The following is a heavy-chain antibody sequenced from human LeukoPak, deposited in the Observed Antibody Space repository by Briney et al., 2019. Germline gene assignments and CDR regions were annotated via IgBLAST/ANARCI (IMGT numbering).Heavy chain of an antibody. CDR2: LYFSGSS. CDR1: GGSVTGGIYY. J-gene: IGHJ6*03. CDR3: ARCSTCSGGSYYQTYYYYYMDV. Sequence: PSETLSLTCTVSGGSVTGGIYYWGWIRQPPGRGLEWIGSLYFSGSSYYNPSLKSRVTISIDTSKNQLSLKVTSVTAADTAVYYCARCSTCSGGSYYQTYYYYYMDVWGKGTTVTVSS. D-gene: IGHD1-26*01. V-gene: IGHV4-39*07.